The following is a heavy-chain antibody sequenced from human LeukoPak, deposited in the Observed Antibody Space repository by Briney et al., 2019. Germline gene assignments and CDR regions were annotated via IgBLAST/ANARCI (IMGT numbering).Heavy chain of an antibody. CDR1: GASISISSYY. Sequence: PSETLSLTCSVSGASISISSYYWDWMRQPAGKGLEWIGRIHTSGSTNYNPSLKSRVTMSIDTSKNQFSLELTSVTAADTAVYYCARAHLGFDPWGQGALVTVSS. CDR3: ARAHLGFDP. V-gene: IGHV4-4*07. D-gene: IGHD3-16*01. J-gene: IGHJ5*02. CDR2: IHTSGST.